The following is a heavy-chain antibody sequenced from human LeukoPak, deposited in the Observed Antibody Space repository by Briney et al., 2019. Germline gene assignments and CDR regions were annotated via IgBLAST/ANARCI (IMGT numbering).Heavy chain of an antibody. D-gene: IGHD3-9*01. J-gene: IGHJ4*02. Sequence: PSETLSLTCSVSGGSISSSSYYWGWIRQPPGKGLEWIGSIYYSGSTYYNPSLKSRVTISVDTSKNQFSLKLSSVTAADTAVYYCARGLRYYGILTGYYTYYFDYWGQGTLVTVSS. CDR1: GGSISSSSYY. CDR2: IYYSGST. CDR3: ARGLRYYGILTGYYTYYFDY. V-gene: IGHV4-39*07.